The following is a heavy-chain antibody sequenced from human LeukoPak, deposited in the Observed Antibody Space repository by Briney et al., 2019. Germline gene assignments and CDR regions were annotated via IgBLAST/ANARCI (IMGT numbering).Heavy chain of an antibody. J-gene: IGHJ4*02. CDR2: ISGSGGST. CDR1: GFTFSSYA. D-gene: IGHD6-19*01. Sequence: PGGSLRLSCAASGFTFSSYAMSWVRQAPGKGLEWVSAISGSGGSTYYADSVKGRFTISRDNSKNTLYLQMNSLRAEDTAVYYCAKDRVGYSSGWYFDYCGQGTLVTVSS. V-gene: IGHV3-23*01. CDR3: AKDRVGYSSGWYFDY.